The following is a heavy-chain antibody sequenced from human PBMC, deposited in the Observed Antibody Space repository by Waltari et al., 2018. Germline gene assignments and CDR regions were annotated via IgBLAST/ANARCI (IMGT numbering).Heavy chain of an antibody. CDR2: TNPNEGDT. Sequence: QVQLVQSGAEVKKPGASVKVSCKASGYSFNDYYIYWVRQAPGQGLDWRGETNPNEGDTAYAQRFQGSVTMTRDTSISTAYMELSSLTSDDTAVYYCATTGDLYDENSRYGLLGYWGQGTRVTVSS. D-gene: IGHD3-22*01. V-gene: IGHV1-2*02. CDR3: ATTGDLYDENSRYGLLGY. CDR1: GYSFNDYY. J-gene: IGHJ4*02.